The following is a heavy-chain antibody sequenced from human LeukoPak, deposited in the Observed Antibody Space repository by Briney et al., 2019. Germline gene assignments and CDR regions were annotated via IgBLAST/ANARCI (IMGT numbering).Heavy chain of an antibody. CDR3: ARGAAADDY. CDR2: IYYSGST. CDR1: GGSISSYY. D-gene: IGHD6-13*01. Sequence: SETLSLTCIVSGGSISSYYWSWIRQPPGKGLEWIGYIYYSGSTNYNPSLKSRVTISVDTSKNQFSLKLSSVTAADTAVYYCARGAAADDYWGQGTLVTVSS. J-gene: IGHJ4*02. V-gene: IGHV4-59*01.